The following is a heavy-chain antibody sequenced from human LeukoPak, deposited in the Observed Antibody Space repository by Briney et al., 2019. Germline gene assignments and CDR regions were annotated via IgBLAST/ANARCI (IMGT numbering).Heavy chain of an antibody. D-gene: IGHD3-22*01. CDR1: GFTFSSYG. CDR3: AKAFRYYYDSRGYRHAFDI. J-gene: IGHJ3*02. Sequence: PGGSLRLSCAASGFTFSSYGMHWVHQAPGKGLEWVAVISYDGSNKYYADSVKGRFTISRDNSKNALYLQMNSLRAEDTAVYYCAKAFRYYYDSRGYRHAFDIWGQGTMVTVSS. CDR2: ISYDGSNK. V-gene: IGHV3-30*18.